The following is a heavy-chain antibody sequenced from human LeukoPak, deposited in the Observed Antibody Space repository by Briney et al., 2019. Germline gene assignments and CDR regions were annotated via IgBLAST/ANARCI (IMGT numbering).Heavy chain of an antibody. CDR2: ISGSGGST. D-gene: IGHD5-12*01. J-gene: IGHJ4*02. CDR3: AKDGSGYSGYDLAY. V-gene: IGHV3-23*01. CDR1: GFTFNSYA. Sequence: PGGSLRLSCAASGFTFNSYAMSWVRQAPGKGLEWVSAISGSGGSTYYADSVKGRFTISRDNSKNTLYLQMNSLRAEDTAVYYCAKDGSGYSGYDLAYWGQGTLVTVSS.